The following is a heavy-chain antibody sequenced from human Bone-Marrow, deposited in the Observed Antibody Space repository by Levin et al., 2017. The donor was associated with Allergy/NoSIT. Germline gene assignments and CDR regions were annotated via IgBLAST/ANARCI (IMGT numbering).Heavy chain of an antibody. V-gene: IGHV3-30-3*01. D-gene: IGHD5-24*01. CDR3: ARSEMATDYFDY. CDR1: GFTFSSYA. CDR2: ISYDGSNK. Sequence: GGSLRLSCAASGFTFSSYAMHWVRQAPGKGLEWVAVISYDGSNKYYADSVKGRFTISRDNSKNTLYLQMNSLRAEDTAVYYCARSEMATDYFDYWGQGTLVTVSS. J-gene: IGHJ4*02.